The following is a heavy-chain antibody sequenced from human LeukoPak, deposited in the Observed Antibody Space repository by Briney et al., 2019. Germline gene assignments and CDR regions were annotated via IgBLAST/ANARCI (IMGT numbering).Heavy chain of an antibody. J-gene: IGHJ4*02. Sequence: GGPLRLSCAASGFTFSNHAMSWVRQAPGKGLQWVAVISGGGRTTEYADFVKGRFTISRDNSKNTLSLQMNSLAVEDTATYFCAKNVVVKRYIDFWGQGTLVTVSS. CDR1: GFTFSNHA. CDR2: ISGGGRTT. D-gene: IGHD2-15*01. V-gene: IGHV3-23*01. CDR3: AKNVVVKRYIDF.